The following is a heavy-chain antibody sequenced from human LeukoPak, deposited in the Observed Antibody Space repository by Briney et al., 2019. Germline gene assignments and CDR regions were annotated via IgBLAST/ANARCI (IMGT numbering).Heavy chain of an antibody. CDR3: AVHSSGYYYGMDV. V-gene: IGHV3-23*01. Sequence: GGSLRLSCAASGFTFSSYAMSWVRQAPGKGLERASAISGSGGSTYYADSVKGRFTISRDNSKNTLYLQMNSLRAEDTAVYYCAVHSSGYYYGMDVWGQGTTVTVSS. D-gene: IGHD6-19*01. CDR1: GFTFSSYA. CDR2: ISGSGGST. J-gene: IGHJ6*02.